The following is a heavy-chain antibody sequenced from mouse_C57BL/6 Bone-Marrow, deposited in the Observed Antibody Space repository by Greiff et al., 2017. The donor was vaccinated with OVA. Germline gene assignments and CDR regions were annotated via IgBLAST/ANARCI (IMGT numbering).Heavy chain of an antibody. D-gene: IGHD1-1*01. V-gene: IGHV5-4*01. CDR2: ISDGGSYT. Sequence: EVKVVESGGGLVKPGGSLKLSCAASGFTFSSYAMSWVRQTPEKRLEWVATISDGGSYTYYPDNVKGRFTISRDTATNNLYIQMSHLKSEDTAMYYCAREGLYCGSRFYYAMDYWGQGTSVTVSS. CDR1: GFTFSSYA. CDR3: AREGLYCGSRFYYAMDY. J-gene: IGHJ4*01.